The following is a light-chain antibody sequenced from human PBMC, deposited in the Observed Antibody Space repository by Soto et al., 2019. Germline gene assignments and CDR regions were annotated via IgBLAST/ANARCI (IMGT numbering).Light chain of an antibody. CDR1: RTINTY. CDR2: GAS. CDR3: QQSYRTPT. J-gene: IGKJ5*01. V-gene: IGKV1-39*01. Sequence: DVRMTQSPSSLSASVGYTITITCRASRTINTYLNWFQQKPGEPPRLLIYGASTLQSVVPTRFSGSGSGTDYTLTISSLQPEDFATYYCQQSYRTPTFGQGTRLEIK.